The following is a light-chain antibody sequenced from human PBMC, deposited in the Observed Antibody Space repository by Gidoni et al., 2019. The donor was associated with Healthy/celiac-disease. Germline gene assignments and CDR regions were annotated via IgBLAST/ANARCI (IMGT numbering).Light chain of an antibody. J-gene: IGLJ3*02. CDR3: YSAADSNPEV. Sequence: SYERTQPSSVSVSPGQTARITCSGDVLAKKYARWFQQKPGQAPVLVLYKDSERPSGIPERFSGSTSGTTVTLTIRGAQVEDEADYYCYSAADSNPEVFGGGTKLTVL. V-gene: IGLV3-27*01. CDR2: KDS. CDR1: VLAKKY.